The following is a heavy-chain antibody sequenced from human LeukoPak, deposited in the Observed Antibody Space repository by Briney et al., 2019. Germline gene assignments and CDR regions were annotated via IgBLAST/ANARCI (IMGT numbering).Heavy chain of an antibody. CDR1: GGSISSYY. V-gene: IGHV4-59*12. J-gene: IGHJ5*02. CDR2: IYYSGST. Sequence: SSETLSLTCTVSGGSISSYYWSWIRQPPGKGLEWIGYIYYSGSTNYNPSLKSRVTISVDTSKNQFSLKLSSVTAADTAVYYCARANWNDVNWFDPWGQGTLVTVSS. CDR3: ARANWNDVNWFDP. D-gene: IGHD1-20*01.